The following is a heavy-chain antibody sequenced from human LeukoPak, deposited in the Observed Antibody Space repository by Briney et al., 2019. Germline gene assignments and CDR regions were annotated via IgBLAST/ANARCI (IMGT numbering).Heavy chain of an antibody. CDR2: ISGRGGST. V-gene: IGHV3-23*01. CDR3: AKEIYGDSTGGRFHH. CDR1: GFTFSSYA. D-gene: IGHD4-17*01. J-gene: IGHJ1*01. Sequence: GGSLRLSCAASGFTFSSYATSWVRQAPGKGLEWVSVISGRGGSTYYADSVKGRFTISRDNSKNTLYLQMNSLRAGDTAVYYCAKEIYGDSTGGRFHHWGQGTLVIVSS.